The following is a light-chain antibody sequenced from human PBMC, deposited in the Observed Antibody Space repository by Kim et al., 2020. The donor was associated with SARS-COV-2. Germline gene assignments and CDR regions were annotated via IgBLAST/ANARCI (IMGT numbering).Light chain of an antibody. CDR2: AAS. CDR1: QGISSY. CDR3: QQYYSYPLT. V-gene: IGKV1-8*01. J-gene: IGKJ4*01. Sequence: AIRMTQSPSSFSASTGDRVTITCRASQGISSYLAWYQQKPGKAPTPLIYAASTLQSGVPSRFSGSGSGTDFTLTISCLQSEDFATYYCQQYYSYPLTFGGRTTV.